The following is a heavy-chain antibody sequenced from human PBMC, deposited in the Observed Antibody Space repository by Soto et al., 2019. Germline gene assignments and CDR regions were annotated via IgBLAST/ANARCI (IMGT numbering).Heavy chain of an antibody. J-gene: IGHJ4*02. Sequence: QVQLVESGGGVVQPGRSLRLSCAASGFTFSSYAMHWVRQAPGTGLEWVAVISYDGSKKYYADSVKGRFTISRDNSKNSRYLQMNILRTEDTAVYYCARVLGGMATVPFDYWGQGALVTVSS. CDR1: GFTFSSYA. CDR2: ISYDGSKK. CDR3: ARVLGGMATVPFDY. V-gene: IGHV3-30-3*01. D-gene: IGHD4-4*01.